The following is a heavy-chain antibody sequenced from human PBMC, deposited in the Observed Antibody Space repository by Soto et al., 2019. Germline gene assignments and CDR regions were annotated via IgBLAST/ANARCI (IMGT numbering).Heavy chain of an antibody. CDR3: AGLGYCSGGSCYSNVYYGMDV. Sequence: QVQLVESGGGVVQPGRSLRLSCAASGFTFSSYGMHWVRQAPGKGLEWVAVIWYDGSNKYYADSVKGRFTISRDNSKNTLDLQMNSLRAEDTAVYYCAGLGYCSGGSCYSNVYYGMDVWGQGTTVTVSS. J-gene: IGHJ6*02. CDR2: IWYDGSNK. CDR1: GFTFSSYG. D-gene: IGHD2-15*01. V-gene: IGHV3-33*01.